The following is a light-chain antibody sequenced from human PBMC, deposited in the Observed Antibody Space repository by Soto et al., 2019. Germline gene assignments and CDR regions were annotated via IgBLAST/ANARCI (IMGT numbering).Light chain of an antibody. CDR1: SSDVGGYIY. CDR3: SSYSRSSFYV. J-gene: IGLJ1*01. CDR2: EVS. V-gene: IGLV2-14*01. Sequence: QSVLTQPASVSGSPGQSIPISCTGTSSDVGGYIYVSWYQQHPGKAPKLMIYEVSNRPSGVSNRFSGSKSGNTASLTISGLQAEDEADYYCSSYSRSSFYVFGTGTKLTVL.